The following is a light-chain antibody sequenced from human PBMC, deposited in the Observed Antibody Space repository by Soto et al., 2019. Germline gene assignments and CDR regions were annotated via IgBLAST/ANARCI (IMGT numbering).Light chain of an antibody. CDR1: QSVSSN. Sequence: EIVLTQSPAALSLSPRERATLSCRASQSVSSNLAWHQQKPGQAPRLLIYGASNRATGIPDRFSGNGSGTEFTLTISSLQSEGFAVYYCQQYNNWPWTCGQGTKVEIK. CDR2: GAS. J-gene: IGKJ1*01. V-gene: IGKV3-15*01. CDR3: QQYNNWPWT.